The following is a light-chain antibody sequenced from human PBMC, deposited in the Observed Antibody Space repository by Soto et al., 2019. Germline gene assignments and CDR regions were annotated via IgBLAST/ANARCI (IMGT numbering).Light chain of an antibody. J-gene: IGKJ1*01. Sequence: IQMTQSPSSLSASVGDRVTITCRGSQSIATYLTWYQQKPGKAPKLLIYAASTLQSGVPSRFSGCGSGTDFTLTISSLQPEDFATYYCQQSFNTLPITFGQGTKVDIK. CDR2: AAS. CDR1: QSIATY. CDR3: QQSFNTLPIT. V-gene: IGKV1-39*01.